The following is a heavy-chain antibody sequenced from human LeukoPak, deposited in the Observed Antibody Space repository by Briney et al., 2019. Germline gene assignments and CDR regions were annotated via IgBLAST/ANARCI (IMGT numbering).Heavy chain of an antibody. CDR3: AKLWFGELGAVYFDY. CDR2: IGGSGSST. D-gene: IGHD3-10*01. Sequence: PGGSLRLSCAASGFRFSNYAMSWVRQAPGKGLEWVSGIGGSGSSTYYADSVKGRFTISRDNSKNTLYLQMNGLRAEDTAVYYCAKLWFGELGAVYFDYWGQGTLVTVSS. CDR1: GFRFSNYA. V-gene: IGHV3-23*01. J-gene: IGHJ4*02.